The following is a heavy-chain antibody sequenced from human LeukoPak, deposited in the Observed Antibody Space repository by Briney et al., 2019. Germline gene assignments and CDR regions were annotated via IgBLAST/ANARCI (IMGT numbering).Heavy chain of an antibody. CDR2: ISAYNGNT. CDR3: ARDKLVRGYYYGMDV. D-gene: IGHD6-6*01. V-gene: IGHV1-18*01. CDR1: GYTFTSYG. Sequence: ASVKVSCKASGYTFTSYGISWVRQAPGQGLEWMGWISAYNGNTNYAQKLQGRVTMTTDTSTSTAYMELRSLRSDDTAVYYGARDKLVRGYYYGMDVWGQGTTVTVSS. J-gene: IGHJ6*01.